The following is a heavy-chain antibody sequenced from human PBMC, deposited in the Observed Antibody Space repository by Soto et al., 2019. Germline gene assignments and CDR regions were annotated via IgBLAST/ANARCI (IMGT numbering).Heavy chain of an antibody. V-gene: IGHV3-23*01. CDR3: AKVPFLEWLSFDY. CDR1: GFTFSSYA. J-gene: IGHJ4*02. Sequence: GGSLRLSCAASGFTFSSYAMSWVRQAPGKGLEWVSAISGSGGSTYYADSVKGRFTISRDNAKNTLYLQMNSLRAEDTAVYYCAKVPFLEWLSFDYWGQGTLVTVSS. CDR2: ISGSGGST. D-gene: IGHD3-3*01.